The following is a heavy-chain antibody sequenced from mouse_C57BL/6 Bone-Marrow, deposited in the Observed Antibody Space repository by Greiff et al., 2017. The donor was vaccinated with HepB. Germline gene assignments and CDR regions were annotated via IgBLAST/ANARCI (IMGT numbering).Heavy chain of an antibody. D-gene: IGHD2-1*01. CDR1: GYAFSSSW. J-gene: IGHJ2*01. CDR3: ARRRVYGKSLFDY. CDR2: IYPGDGDT. V-gene: IGHV1-82*01. Sequence: VQVVESGPELVKPGASVKISCKASGYAFSSSWMNWVKQRPGKGLEWIGRIYPGDGDTNYNGKFKGKATLTADKSSSTAYMQLSSLTSEDSAVYFCARRRVYGKSLFDYWGQGTTLTVSS.